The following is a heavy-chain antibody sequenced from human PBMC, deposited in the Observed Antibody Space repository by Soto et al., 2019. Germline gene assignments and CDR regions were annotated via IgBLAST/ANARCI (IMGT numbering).Heavy chain of an antibody. D-gene: IGHD5-18*01. V-gene: IGHV3-23*01. CDR1: GFTFSSYA. Sequence: GGSLRLSCAASGFTFSSYAMSWVRQAPGKGLEWVSAISGSGGSTYYADSVRGRFTISRDNSKNTLYLQMNSLRAEDTAVYYCAKDAGRGYSYGYPFDYWGQGTLVTVSS. CDR3: AKDAGRGYSYGYPFDY. J-gene: IGHJ4*02. CDR2: ISGSGGST.